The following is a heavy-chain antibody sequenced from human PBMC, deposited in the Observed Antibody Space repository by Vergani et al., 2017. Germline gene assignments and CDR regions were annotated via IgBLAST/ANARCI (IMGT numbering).Heavy chain of an antibody. J-gene: IGHJ6*03. CDR1: GITFSSYW. CDR3: ARALDSWYGNYYYYMDV. CDR2: IKQDGSEK. D-gene: IGHD6-13*01. V-gene: IGHV3-7*01. Sequence: EVQLVASGGGLVQPGGSLRLSCAASGITFSSYWMSWVRQAPGKGLEWVANIKQDGSEKYYVDSVKGRFTISRDNAKNSLYLQMNSLRAEDTAVYYCARALDSWYGNYYYYMDVWGKGTTVTVSS.